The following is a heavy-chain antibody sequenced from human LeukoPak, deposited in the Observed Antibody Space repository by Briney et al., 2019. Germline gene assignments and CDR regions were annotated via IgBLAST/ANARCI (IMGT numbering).Heavy chain of an antibody. CDR3: ARHNPLWGY. Sequence: PGGSLRLSCAASGFTFSDYWMSWVRQAPGKGLEWVANIKQDGSEKYYVDSAKGRFTISRDNAKNSLYLQMNSLRAEDTALYYCARHNPLWGYWGQGTLVTVSS. V-gene: IGHV3-7*04. J-gene: IGHJ4*02. CDR1: GFTFSDYW. D-gene: IGHD1-14*01. CDR2: IKQDGSEK.